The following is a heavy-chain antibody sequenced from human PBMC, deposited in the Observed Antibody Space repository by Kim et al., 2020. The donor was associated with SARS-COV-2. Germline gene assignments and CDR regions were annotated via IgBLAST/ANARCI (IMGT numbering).Heavy chain of an antibody. D-gene: IGHD6-19*01. V-gene: IGHV1-2*02. J-gene: IGHJ4*02. Sequence: RKFQGRVTMTRDTSISTAYMELSRLRSDDTAVYYCARDRLAVAGTMMYYWGQGTLVTVSS. CDR3: ARDRLAVAGTMMYY.